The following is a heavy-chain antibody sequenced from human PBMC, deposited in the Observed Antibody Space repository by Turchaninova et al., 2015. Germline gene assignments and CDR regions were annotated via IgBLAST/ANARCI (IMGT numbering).Heavy chain of an antibody. J-gene: IGHJ4*02. CDR3: ARDLGRWLTQYYFDY. CDR1: GYNFTNYG. Sequence: QVQLVQSRTEVKKFGASVKVYCKASGYNFTNYGISWVRQAPGQGLEWMGWISAYNGNTNYAQRVQGRVTMTTDTSTSTAYMELRSLRSDDTAVYYCARDLGRWLTQYYFDYWGQGTLVIVSS. D-gene: IGHD6-19*01. V-gene: IGHV1-18*01. CDR2: ISAYNGNT.